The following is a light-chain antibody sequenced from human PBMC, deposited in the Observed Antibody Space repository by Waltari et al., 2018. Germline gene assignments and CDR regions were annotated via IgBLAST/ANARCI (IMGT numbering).Light chain of an antibody. CDR2: GNN. Sequence: QSVLTQPPSASGTPGQRVSIPCSGSSPNIGKNSVSWYQQLPGSAPKLLIYGNNQRPSGVPDRFSGSKSGTSASLAISGLQSEDEADYYCATWDDNLNGLFGGGTKLTVL. V-gene: IGLV1-44*01. J-gene: IGLJ2*01. CDR1: SPNIGKNS. CDR3: ATWDDNLNGL.